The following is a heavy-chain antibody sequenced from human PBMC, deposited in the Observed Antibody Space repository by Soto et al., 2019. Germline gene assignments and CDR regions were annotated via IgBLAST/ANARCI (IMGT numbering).Heavy chain of an antibody. J-gene: IGHJ6*02. CDR3: ARYSSPPRYYYYGMDV. D-gene: IGHD6-13*01. Sequence: GGSLRLSCAASGFTFSDYYMSWIRQAPGKGLEWVSYISSSGSTIYYADPVKGRFTISRDNAKNSLYLQMNSLRAEDTAVYYCARYSSPPRYYYYGMDVWGQGTTVTVSS. CDR1: GFTFSDYY. V-gene: IGHV3-11*01. CDR2: ISSSGSTI.